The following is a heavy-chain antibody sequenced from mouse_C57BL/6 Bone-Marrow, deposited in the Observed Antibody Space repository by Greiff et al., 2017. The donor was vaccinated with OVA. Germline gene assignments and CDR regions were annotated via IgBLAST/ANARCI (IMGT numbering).Heavy chain of an antibody. CDR3: ARRELRRFAY. CDR1: GFTFSSYG. Sequence: EVKLMESGGDLVKPGGSLKLSCAASGFTFSSYGMSWVRQTPDKRLEWVATISSGGSYTYYPDSVKGRFTISRDNAKNTLYLQMSSLKSEDTAMYYCARRELRRFAYWGQGTLVTVSA. D-gene: IGHD2-4*01. V-gene: IGHV5-6*02. J-gene: IGHJ3*01. CDR2: ISSGGSYT.